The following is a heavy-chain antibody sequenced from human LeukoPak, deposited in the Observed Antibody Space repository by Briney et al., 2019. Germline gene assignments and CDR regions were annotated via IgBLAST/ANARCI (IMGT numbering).Heavy chain of an antibody. CDR2: INHSGST. D-gene: IGHD3-9*01. CDR1: GGSFSGYY. V-gene: IGHV4-34*01. CDR3: ARGRRVTYHYYYYYYMDA. Sequence: SETLSLTCAVYGGSFSGYYWSWIRQPPGKGLEWIGEINHSGSTNYNPSLKSRVTISVDTSKNQFSLKLSSVTAADTAVYYCARGRRVTYHYYYYYYMDAWGKGTTVTVSS. J-gene: IGHJ6*03.